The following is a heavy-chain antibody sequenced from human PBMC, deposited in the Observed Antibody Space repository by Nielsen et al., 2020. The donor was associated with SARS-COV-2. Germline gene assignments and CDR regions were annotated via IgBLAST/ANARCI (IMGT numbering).Heavy chain of an antibody. V-gene: IGHV3-48*01. CDR3: AKARTYYFDY. D-gene: IGHD1-14*01. CDR2: ISSSSSII. J-gene: IGHJ4*02. Sequence: LSLTCAASGFTYSSYSMNWVRQAPGKGLEWLSYISSSSSIIQYADSVKGRFTISRDNAKNSLYLQMNSLRAEDTAVYYCAKARTYYFDYWGQGTLVTVSS. CDR1: GFTYSSYS.